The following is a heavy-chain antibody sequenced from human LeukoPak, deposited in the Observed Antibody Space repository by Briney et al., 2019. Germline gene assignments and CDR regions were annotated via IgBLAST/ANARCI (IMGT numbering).Heavy chain of an antibody. CDR3: ARNSYYEYYFDY. CDR2: IWNDGSNK. D-gene: IGHD5-12*01. V-gene: IGHV3-33*01. Sequence: GRSLRLSCAASGFTFSTYGMHWVRQAPGKGLEWVAVIWNDGSNKYYADSVKGRFTISRDNSKNTLYLQMNSLRAEDTAVYYCARNSYYEYYFDYWGQGTLVTVSS. J-gene: IGHJ4*02. CDR1: GFTFSTYG.